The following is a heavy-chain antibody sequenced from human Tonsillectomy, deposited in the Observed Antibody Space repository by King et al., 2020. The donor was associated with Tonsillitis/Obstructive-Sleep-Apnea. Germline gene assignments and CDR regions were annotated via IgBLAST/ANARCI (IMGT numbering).Heavy chain of an antibody. Sequence: VQLQESGPGLVKPSETLSLTCTVSAGSISSYYWSRIRQPPGKGLEWIGYIYYSGSTSYNPSLKSRVTISVDTSKNQFSLKLSSVTAADTAVYYCARVLLGYYDTSGYYWYFDLWGRGTLVTVSS. J-gene: IGHJ2*01. D-gene: IGHD3-22*01. V-gene: IGHV4-59*01. CDR1: AGSISSYY. CDR2: IYYSGST. CDR3: ARVLLGYYDTSGYYWYFDL.